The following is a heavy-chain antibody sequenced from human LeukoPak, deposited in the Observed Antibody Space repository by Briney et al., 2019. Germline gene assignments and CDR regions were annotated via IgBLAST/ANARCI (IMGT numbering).Heavy chain of an antibody. D-gene: IGHD2-21*01. CDR1: GGSISSYY. CDR3: ARGGLWAPHDAFDI. Sequence: SKSLSLTCTVSGGSISSYYWSWIRQPPGKGLEWIGYIYYSGSTNYNPSLKSRVTISVDTSKNQFSLKLSSVTAADTAVYYCARGGLWAPHDAFDIWGQGTMVTVSS. CDR2: IYYSGST. V-gene: IGHV4-59*01. J-gene: IGHJ3*02.